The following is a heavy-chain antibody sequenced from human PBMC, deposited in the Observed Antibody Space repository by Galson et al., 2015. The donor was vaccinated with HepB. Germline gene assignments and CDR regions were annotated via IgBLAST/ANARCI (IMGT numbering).Heavy chain of an antibody. CDR2: ISGSGGST. CDR3: AKDGSYSGWWDFDS. V-gene: IGHV3-23*01. Sequence: SLRLSCAASGFTFITYAMSWVRQAPGKGLEWVSGISGSGGSTYYADSVKGRFTISRDNSKNTLYLQMNSLRAEDTAVYFCAKDGSYSGWWDFDSWGQGTLVTVSS. CDR1: GFTFITYA. D-gene: IGHD6-6*01. J-gene: IGHJ4*02.